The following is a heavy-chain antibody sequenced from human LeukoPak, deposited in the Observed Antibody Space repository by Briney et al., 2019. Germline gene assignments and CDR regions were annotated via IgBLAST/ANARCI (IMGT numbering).Heavy chain of an antibody. CDR2: INQDASEK. J-gene: IGHJ4*02. D-gene: IGHD3-22*01. V-gene: IGHV3-7*01. Sequence: GGSLRLSCAASGFTFSSHWMSWVRQAPGKGLEWVANINQDASEKYYVDSVEGRFTISRDNAKNSLYLQMNSLRVEDTAVYYCARAVYYDISGYWGYYFDYWGQGTLVTVSS. CDR1: GFTFSSHW. CDR3: ARAVYYDISGYWGYYFDY.